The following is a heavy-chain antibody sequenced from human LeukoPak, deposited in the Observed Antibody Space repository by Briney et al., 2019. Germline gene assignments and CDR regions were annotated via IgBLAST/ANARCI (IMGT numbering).Heavy chain of an antibody. CDR2: INPNSGGT. V-gene: IGHV1-2*02. J-gene: IGHJ4*02. CDR3: ATDLGDSSGYYYVRSY. Sequence: ASVKVSCKASGYTFTGYYMHWVRQAPGQGLEWMGWINPNSGGTNYAQKFQGRVTMTRDTSISTAYMELSRLRSDDTAVYYCATDLGDSSGYYYVRSYWGQGTLVTVSS. CDR1: GYTFTGYY. D-gene: IGHD3-22*01.